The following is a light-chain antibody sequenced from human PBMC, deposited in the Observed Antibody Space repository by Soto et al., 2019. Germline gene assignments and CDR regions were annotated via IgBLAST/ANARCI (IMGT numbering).Light chain of an antibody. Sequence: DIQMTQSPPTLSAFVGDRVTITCRARQSISSWLAWYQQKPGKAPKLLIYKASSLESGVPSRFSGSGSGTEFTLTISSLQPDDFATYYCQQFDSYWTFGQGTKVEIK. V-gene: IGKV1-5*03. CDR1: QSISSW. CDR2: KAS. J-gene: IGKJ1*01. CDR3: QQFDSYWT.